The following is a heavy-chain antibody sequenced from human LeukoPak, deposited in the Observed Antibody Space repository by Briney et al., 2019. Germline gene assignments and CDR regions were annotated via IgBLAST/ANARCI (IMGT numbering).Heavy chain of an antibody. D-gene: IGHD3-22*01. CDR2: ISYDGSNK. CDR1: RFTFSSYA. V-gene: IGHV3-30-3*01. J-gene: IGHJ4*02. Sequence: GGSLRLSCAASRFTFSSYAMHWVRQAPGKGLEWVAVISYDGSNKYYADSVKGRFTISRDNSKNTLYLQMNSLRAEDTAVYYCARDPSSGYYLYFDYWGQGTLVTVSS. CDR3: ARDPSSGYYLYFDY.